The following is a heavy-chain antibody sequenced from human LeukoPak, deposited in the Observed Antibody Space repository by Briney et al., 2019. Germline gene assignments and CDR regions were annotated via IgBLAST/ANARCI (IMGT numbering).Heavy chain of an antibody. CDR2: INHSGST. D-gene: IGHD3-10*01. J-gene: IGHJ3*02. CDR1: GGSFSGYY. V-gene: IGHV4-34*01. CDR3: ARDWYYYGSGEPGLPDAFDI. Sequence: SETLSLTCAVYGGSFSGYYWSWIRQPPGKGLEWIGEINHSGSTNYNPSLKSRVTISVDTSKNQFSLKLSSVTAADTAVYYCARDWYYYGSGEPGLPDAFDIWGQGTMVTVSS.